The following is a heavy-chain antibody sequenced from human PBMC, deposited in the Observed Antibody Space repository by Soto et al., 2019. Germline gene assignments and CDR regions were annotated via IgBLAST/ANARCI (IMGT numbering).Heavy chain of an antibody. D-gene: IGHD3-10*01. J-gene: IGHJ4*02. CDR1: GFTFSNYP. Sequence: EVQLLESGGGLVQGGESLRLSCPASGFTFSNYPMSWVRQVPGKGLEWVSSISASGGSTYYTDSVRGRFTISRDNSKNTLYLQMNILRAEERAVYYCATNNLFGSGKKAYWGQGTLVNVSS. V-gene: IGHV3-23*01. CDR3: ATNNLFGSGKKAY. CDR2: ISASGGST.